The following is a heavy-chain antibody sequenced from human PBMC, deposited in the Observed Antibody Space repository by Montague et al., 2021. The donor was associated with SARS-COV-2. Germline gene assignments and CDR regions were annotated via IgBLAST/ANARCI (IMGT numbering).Heavy chain of an antibody. CDR2: IYWDDDK. Sequence: PALVKPTQTLTLTRTFSGFSLSTSGVGVGWIRQPPGKALEWLALIYWDDDKRYSPSLKSRLTITKDTSKNQVVLTMTNMDPVDTATYYCAHRRGLLLSDAFDIWGQGTMDTVSS. D-gene: IGHD1-26*01. J-gene: IGHJ3*02. CDR1: GFSLSTSGVG. V-gene: IGHV2-5*02. CDR3: AHRRGLLLSDAFDI.